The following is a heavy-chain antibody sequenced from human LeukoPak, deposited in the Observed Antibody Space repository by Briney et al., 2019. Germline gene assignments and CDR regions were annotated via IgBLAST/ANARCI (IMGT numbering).Heavy chain of an antibody. CDR2: IKHDGSDS. CDR1: GLTFSDYY. D-gene: IGHD4-17*01. J-gene: IGHJ4*02. CDR3: ARDRRPTIYGGLDS. Sequence: GGSLRLSCAASGLTFSDYYMSWIRQAPGKGLEWVANIKHDGSDSFYVDSVKGRFTISRDNSENSLYLQMHSLRVEDTAMYFCARDRRPTIYGGLDSWGQGTVVTVSS. V-gene: IGHV3-7*01.